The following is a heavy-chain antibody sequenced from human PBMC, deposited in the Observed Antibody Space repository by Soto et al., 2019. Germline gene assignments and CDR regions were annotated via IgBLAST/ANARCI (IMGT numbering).Heavy chain of an antibody. Sequence: QVQLQESGPGLVKPSETLSLTCTVSGGSISSYYWSWIRQPPGKGLEWIAYIYYTGSTNYNPSLKSRVTLSADTSKNQFSLKLISVTAADTAMYYCERVDSSGASFDYWGQGTLVTVSS. D-gene: IGHD3-22*01. CDR2: IYYTGST. V-gene: IGHV4-59*01. CDR1: GGSISSYY. J-gene: IGHJ4*02. CDR3: ERVDSSGASFDY.